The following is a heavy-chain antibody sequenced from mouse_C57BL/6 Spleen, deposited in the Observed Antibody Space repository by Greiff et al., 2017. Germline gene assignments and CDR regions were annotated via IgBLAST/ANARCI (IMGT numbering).Heavy chain of an antibody. V-gene: IGHV3-6*01. J-gene: IGHJ1*03. CDR3: ARGRGGYYGNYVGRYFDV. D-gene: IGHD2-1*01. CDR1: GYSITSGYY. CDR2: ISYDGSN. Sequence: EVKVEESGPGLVKPSQSLSLTCSVTGYSITSGYYWNWIRQFPGNKLEWMGYISYDGSNNYNPSLKNRISITRATSKNQFFLKLNSVTTEDTATYYCARGRGGYYGNYVGRYFDVWGTGTTVTVSS.